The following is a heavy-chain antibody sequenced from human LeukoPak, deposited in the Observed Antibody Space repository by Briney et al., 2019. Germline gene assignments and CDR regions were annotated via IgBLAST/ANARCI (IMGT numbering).Heavy chain of an antibody. Sequence: SETLSLTCTVSGGSISSSSYYWGWIRQPPGKGLEWIGSIYYSASTYYNPSLKRPVTISVDTSKNQFSLKLSSVTAADTAVYYCARRLDRRDGYNFREQFDYCGQRTLVTVSS. CDR2: IYYSAST. CDR3: ARRLDRRDGYNFREQFDY. D-gene: IGHD5-24*01. CDR1: GGSISSSSYY. J-gene: IGHJ4*02. V-gene: IGHV4-39*07.